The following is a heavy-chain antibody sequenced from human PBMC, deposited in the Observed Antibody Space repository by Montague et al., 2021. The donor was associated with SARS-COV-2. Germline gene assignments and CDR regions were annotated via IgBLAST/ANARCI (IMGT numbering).Heavy chain of an antibody. V-gene: IGHV4-59*01. D-gene: IGHD2-2*01. J-gene: IGHJ5*02. CDR3: ARRDGYCSSTRCPHWFDP. CDR1: GGSISSYY. CDR2: MSYGEST. Sequence: SETLSLTCTVSGGSISSYYWSWIRQPPGKGLEWIEYMSYGESTNYNPSLKSRVTISVDTSKNQLSLKVNSVTAADTAVYYCARRDGYCSSTRCPHWFDPWGQGTLVTVSS.